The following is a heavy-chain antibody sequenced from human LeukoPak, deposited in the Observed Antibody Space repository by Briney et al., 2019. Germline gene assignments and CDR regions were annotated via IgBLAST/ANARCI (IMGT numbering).Heavy chain of an antibody. CDR1: GGSISSYY. V-gene: IGHV4-59*01. Sequence: PSETLSLTCTVSGGSISSYYWSWIRHPPGKGLECVGYIFYSGNTIYNPSLKSRVTISVDTSKKQFSLKLRSVTAADAAVCYCASRYSYGYRYWGQGTVVTVSS. D-gene: IGHD5-18*01. CDR3: ASRYSYGYRY. CDR2: IFYSGNT. J-gene: IGHJ4*02.